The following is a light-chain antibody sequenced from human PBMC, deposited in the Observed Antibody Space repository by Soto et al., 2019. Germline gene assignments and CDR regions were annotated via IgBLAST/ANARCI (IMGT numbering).Light chain of an antibody. Sequence: QSVLTQPPSASGTPGQRVTISCSGSSANIGSNSVFWYQQLPGTAPKLLIYGDRHRPSGVPDRFSGSKSGTSASLAISGLRSKDEGDYYCAAWDDSLSGRYVFGTGTKLTVL. V-gene: IGLV1-47*02. J-gene: IGLJ1*01. CDR1: SANIGSNS. CDR3: AAWDDSLSGRYV. CDR2: GDR.